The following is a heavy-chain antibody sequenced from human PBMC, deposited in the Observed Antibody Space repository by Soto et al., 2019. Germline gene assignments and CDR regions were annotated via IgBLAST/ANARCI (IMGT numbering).Heavy chain of an antibody. CDR1: GGTFSSYA. J-gene: IGHJ2*01. D-gene: IGHD4-17*01. Sequence: GASVKVSCKASGGTFSSYAISWVRQAPGQGLEWMGGIIPIFGTANYAQKFQGRVTITADESTSTAYMELSSLRSEDTAVYYCARDVIGDYGDSYWYFDLWGRGTLVTVSS. CDR2: IIPIFGTA. V-gene: IGHV1-69*13. CDR3: ARDVIGDYGDSYWYFDL.